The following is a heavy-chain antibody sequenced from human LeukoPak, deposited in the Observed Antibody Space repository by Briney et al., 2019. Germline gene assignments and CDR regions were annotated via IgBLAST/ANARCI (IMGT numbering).Heavy chain of an antibody. J-gene: IGHJ4*02. CDR3: ARHPSRSIAARRAY. CDR2: IYYSGST. CDR1: GGSISSSSYY. V-gene: IGHV4-39*01. Sequence: SETLSLTCTVSGGSISSSSYYWGWIRQPPGKGLECIGSIYYSGSTYYNPSLTSRVTISVDTSKNQFSLKLSSVTAADTAVYYCARHPSRSIAARRAYWGQGTLVTVSS. D-gene: IGHD6-6*01.